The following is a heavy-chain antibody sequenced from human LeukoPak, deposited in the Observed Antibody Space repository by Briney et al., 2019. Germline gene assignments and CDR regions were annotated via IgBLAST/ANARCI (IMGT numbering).Heavy chain of an antibody. V-gene: IGHV3-23*01. CDR3: ARATDFWSGYYSY. Sequence: GGSLRLSCAASGFTFSSYAMSWVRQAPGKGLEWVSAISGSGGSTYYADSVKGRFTISRDNSKDTLYLQMNSLRAEDTAVYYCARATDFWSGYYSYWGQGTLVTVSS. D-gene: IGHD3-3*01. J-gene: IGHJ4*02. CDR1: GFTFSSYA. CDR2: ISGSGGST.